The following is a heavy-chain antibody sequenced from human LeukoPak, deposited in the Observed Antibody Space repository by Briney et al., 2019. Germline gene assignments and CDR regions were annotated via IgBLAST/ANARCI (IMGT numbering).Heavy chain of an antibody. D-gene: IGHD2-21*01. Sequence: GASVKVSCKASGYTFTSYDINWVRQATGQGLEWMGGFDPEDGETIYAQKFQGRVTMTEDTSTDTAYMELSSLRSEDTAAYYCATVLWQPDPYYYYYGMDVWGQGTTVTVSS. CDR1: GYTFTSYD. CDR2: FDPEDGET. J-gene: IGHJ6*02. CDR3: ATVLWQPDPYYYYYGMDV. V-gene: IGHV1-24*01.